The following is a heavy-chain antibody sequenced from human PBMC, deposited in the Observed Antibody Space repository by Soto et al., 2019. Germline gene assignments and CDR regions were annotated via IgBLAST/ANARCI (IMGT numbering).Heavy chain of an antibody. CDR2: ISYDGSNK. CDR1: GFTFSSYA. D-gene: IGHD4-17*01. J-gene: IGHJ4*02. CDR3: ARGTNDYGGNSLVVGPYYFDY. V-gene: IGHV3-30-3*01. Sequence: QVQLVESGGGVVQPGRSLRLSCAASGFTFSSYAMHWVRQAPGKGLEWVAVISYDGSNKYYADSVKGRFTISRDNSKNRLYLQMNSLRAEDTAVYYCARGTNDYGGNSLVVGPYYFDYWGQGTLVTVSS.